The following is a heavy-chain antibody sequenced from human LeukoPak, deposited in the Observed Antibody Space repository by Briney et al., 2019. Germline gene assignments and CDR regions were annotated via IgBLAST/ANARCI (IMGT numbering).Heavy chain of an antibody. J-gene: IGHJ4*02. V-gene: IGHV4-31*03. Sequence: SETLSLTCTVSGGSISGGGYYWSWVRQRPGKGLEWIGYIYYSGSTNYNPSLKCRVIISVDTSKNQFSLKLSSVTAADTAVYYCARAVTTGNFDYWGQGTLVTVSS. CDR3: ARAVTTGNFDY. CDR1: GGSISGGGYY. CDR2: IYYSGST. D-gene: IGHD4-11*01.